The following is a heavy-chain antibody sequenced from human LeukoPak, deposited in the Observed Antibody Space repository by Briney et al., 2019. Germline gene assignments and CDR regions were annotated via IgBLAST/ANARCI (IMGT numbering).Heavy chain of an antibody. J-gene: IGHJ4*02. D-gene: IGHD5-18*01. CDR1: GYTFTSYG. V-gene: IGHV1-18*01. Sequence: ASVKVSCKASGYTFTSYGISWVRQAPGQGLEWMGWISAYNGNTNYAQKLQGRVTMTTDTSTSTAYMELRSLRSDDTAVYYCARDLAWTQLWGYFDYWGQGTLVTVSS. CDR2: ISAYNGNT. CDR3: ARDLAWTQLWGYFDY.